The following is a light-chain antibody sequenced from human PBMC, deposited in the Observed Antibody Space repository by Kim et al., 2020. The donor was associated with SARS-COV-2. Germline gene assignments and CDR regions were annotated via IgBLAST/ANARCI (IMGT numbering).Light chain of an antibody. CDR3: HQYGSSPPYT. Sequence: PAETSSRPGRSSQSVSSSYFAWYQQKPGQAPRLLIYGASTRATGIPDRFSGSGSGTDFTLTISRLEPEDFAVYYCHQYGSSPPYTFGQGTKLEI. CDR2: GAS. CDR1: QSVSSSY. J-gene: IGKJ2*01. V-gene: IGKV3-20*01.